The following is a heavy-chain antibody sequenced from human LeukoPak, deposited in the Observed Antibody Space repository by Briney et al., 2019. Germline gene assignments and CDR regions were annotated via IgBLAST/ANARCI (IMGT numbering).Heavy chain of an antibody. CDR2: IKQDGSEK. CDR3: ASDRRYGAFYSFDQYYFDY. J-gene: IGHJ4*02. V-gene: IGHV3-7*01. CDR1: GFTFSSYS. D-gene: IGHD4/OR15-4a*01. Sequence: GGSLRLSCAASGFTFSSYSMNWVRQAPGKGLEWVANIKQDGSEKYYVDSVKGRFTISRDNAKNSLYLQMNSLRAEDTAVYYCASDRRYGAFYSFDQYYFDYWGQGTLVSVSS.